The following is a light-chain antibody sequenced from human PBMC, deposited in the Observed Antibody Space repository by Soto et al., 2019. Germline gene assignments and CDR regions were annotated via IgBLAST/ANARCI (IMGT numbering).Light chain of an antibody. CDR2: GAS. CDR3: QQIYNIPVT. V-gene: IGKV1-39*01. J-gene: IGKJ4*01. Sequence: DIQMTQSPSSLSASVGDRVTITCRASQSLTTFLTWYQQKPGKAHKVLIYGASSLQSGVPSRFSGSGSGTEFTLTINSLQPEDFATYYCQQIYNIPVTFGGGTKVVIK. CDR1: QSLTTF.